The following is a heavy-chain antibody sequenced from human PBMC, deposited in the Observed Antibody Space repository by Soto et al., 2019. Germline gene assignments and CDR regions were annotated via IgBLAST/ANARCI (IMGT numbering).Heavy chain of an antibody. D-gene: IGHD3-22*01. V-gene: IGHV4-39*01. J-gene: IGHJ5*02. Sequence: PSETLSLTCTVSGGSISSSSYYWGWIRQPPGKGLEWIGSIYYSGSTYYNPSLKSRVTISVDTSKNQFSLKLSSVTAADTAVYYCARAYYYDSSGYSYNWFDPWGQGTLVTVSS. CDR1: GGSISSSSYY. CDR2: IYYSGST. CDR3: ARAYYYDSSGYSYNWFDP.